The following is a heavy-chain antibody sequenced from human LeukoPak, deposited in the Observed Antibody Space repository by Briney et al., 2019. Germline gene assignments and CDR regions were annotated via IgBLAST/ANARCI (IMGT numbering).Heavy chain of an antibody. V-gene: IGHV1-18*03. CDR1: GYTFTSYG. CDR3: ARGPNSSSWNLYYYYGMDV. CDR2: ISAYNGNT. D-gene: IGHD6-13*01. J-gene: IGHJ6*02. Sequence: GASVKVSCKASGYTFTSYGISWVRQAPGQGLEWMGWISAYNGNTNYAQKLQGRVTMTTDTSTSTAYMELRSLRSDDMAVYYCARGPNSSSWNLYYYYGMDVWGQGTTVTVSS.